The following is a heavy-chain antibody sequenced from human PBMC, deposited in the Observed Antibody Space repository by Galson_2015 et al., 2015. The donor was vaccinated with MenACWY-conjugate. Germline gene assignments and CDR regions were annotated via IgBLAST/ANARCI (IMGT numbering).Heavy chain of an antibody. J-gene: IGHJ6*02. CDR1: GYYFTSYW. Sequence: QSGAEVKQPGESLKISCKGTGYYFTSYWIAWVRQIPGKGLEWMGLISPGDSNTRYSPSFQGQVTISADKSISTAYLQWSSLKASDTAMYYCARHPPGGRGMDVWGQGTTVTVSS. D-gene: IGHD1-26*01. V-gene: IGHV5-51*01. CDR2: ISPGDSNT. CDR3: ARHPPGGRGMDV.